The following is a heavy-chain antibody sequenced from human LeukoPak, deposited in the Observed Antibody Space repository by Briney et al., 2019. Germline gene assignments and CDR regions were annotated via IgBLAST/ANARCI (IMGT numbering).Heavy chain of an antibody. CDR3: AREFPDYDILTGYYGYYFDY. J-gene: IGHJ4*02. V-gene: IGHV3-30*04. D-gene: IGHD3-9*01. CDR1: GFTFSSYA. CDR2: ISYDGSNK. Sequence: PGGSLRLSCAASGFTFSSYAMHWVRQAPGKGLEWVAVISYDGSNKYYADSVKGRFTISRDNSKNTLYLQMNSLRAEDTAVYYCAREFPDYDILTGYYGYYFDYWGQGTLVTVSS.